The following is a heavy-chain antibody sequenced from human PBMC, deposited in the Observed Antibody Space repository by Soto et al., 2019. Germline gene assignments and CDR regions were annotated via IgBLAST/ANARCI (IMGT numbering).Heavy chain of an antibody. CDR3: AIYSYYYCMDV. Sequence: EGQLLESGGGLVQPGGSLRLSCAASGFTFSSYAMSWVRQAPGKGLEWVSAISGSGGSTYYAYSVKGRLTISRDNYKNTLYLQMNSLRAEDTAVYYCAIYSYYYCMDVWGQGTTVTVSS. CDR2: ISGSGGST. J-gene: IGHJ6*02. CDR1: GFTFSSYA. V-gene: IGHV3-23*01.